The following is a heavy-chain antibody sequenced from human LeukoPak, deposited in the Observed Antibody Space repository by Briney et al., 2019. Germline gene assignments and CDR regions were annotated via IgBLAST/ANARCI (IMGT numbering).Heavy chain of an antibody. CDR1: GGSISSGSYD. V-gene: IGHV4-61*02. CDR2: IYTSGST. CDR3: ARWGYSGYDLSLSWFDP. J-gene: IGHJ5*02. Sequence: SXXLSLTCTVSGGSISSGSYDWGWIRQPGGKGLEWIGRIYTSGSTNYNPSLKSRFTISVDTSKNQFSLKLSSVTAADTAVYYCARWGYSGYDLSLSWFDPWGQGTLVTVSS. D-gene: IGHD5-12*01.